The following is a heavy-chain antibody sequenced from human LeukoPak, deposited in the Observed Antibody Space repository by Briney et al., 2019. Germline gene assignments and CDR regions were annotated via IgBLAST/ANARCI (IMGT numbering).Heavy chain of an antibody. J-gene: IGHJ4*02. D-gene: IGHD2-15*01. CDR2: ISYDGSNK. CDR1: GFTFSSYA. V-gene: IGHV3-30-3*01. CDR3: ARDPSNYSGGSCYYFDY. Sequence: GSLRLSCAASGFTFSSYAMHWVRQAPGKGLEWVAVISYDGSNKYYADSVKGRFTISRDNSKNTLYLQMNSLRAEDTAVYYCARDPSNYSGGSCYYFDYWGQGTLVTVSS.